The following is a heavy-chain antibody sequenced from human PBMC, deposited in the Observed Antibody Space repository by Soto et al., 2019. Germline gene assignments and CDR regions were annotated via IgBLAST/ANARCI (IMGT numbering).Heavy chain of an antibody. Sequence: QVQLVQSGAEVKKPGSSVKFSCKASGGTFSSYAISWVRQAPGQGLEWMGGIIPIFGTANYAQKFQGRVTITADESTSTAYMELSSLRSEDTAVYYCAGSSRGRISTPNWFDHWGQGTLVTVSS. CDR1: GGTFSSYA. CDR3: AGSSRGRISTPNWFDH. J-gene: IGHJ5*02. D-gene: IGHD2-2*01. V-gene: IGHV1-69*01. CDR2: IIPIFGTA.